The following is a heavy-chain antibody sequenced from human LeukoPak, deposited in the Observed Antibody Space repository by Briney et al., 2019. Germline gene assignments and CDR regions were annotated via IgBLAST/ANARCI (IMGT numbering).Heavy chain of an antibody. CDR1: GFTFSNYG. CDR3: VKDNPLDY. D-gene: IGHD1-14*01. J-gene: IGHJ4*02. V-gene: IGHV3-30*02. Sequence: GGTLRLSCAASGFTFSNYGMLWVRQAPGKGLDWVAFIRYDGNNKLYADSVKGRFTISRDNSKNTLYLHINSLRAEDTAVYYCVKDNPLDYWGQGTLVIVSS. CDR2: IRYDGNNK.